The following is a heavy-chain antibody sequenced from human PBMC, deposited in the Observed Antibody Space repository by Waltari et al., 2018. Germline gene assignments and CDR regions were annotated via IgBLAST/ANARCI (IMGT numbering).Heavy chain of an antibody. CDR3: AKARRGDYYDSSGYYYWDFDY. CDR1: EFIFSFYA. CDR2: ISDSGGRT. D-gene: IGHD3-22*01. V-gene: IGHV3-23*04. Sequence: EVQLVESGGGLVQPGGSLGLACAASEFIFSFYALRWVRQAPGKGLEGVSAISDSGGRTYNADSVKGRFTISRDNSKNTVYLQMNSLRAEDTAVYYCAKARRGDYYDSSGYYYWDFDYWGQGTLVTVSS. J-gene: IGHJ4*02.